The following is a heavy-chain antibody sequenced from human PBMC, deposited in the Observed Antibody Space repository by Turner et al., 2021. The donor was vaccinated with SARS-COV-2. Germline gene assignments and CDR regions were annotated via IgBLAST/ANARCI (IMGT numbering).Heavy chain of an antibody. CDR3: AREDNSGWGAFDI. Sequence: QVQLVQSGAEVKKPGASVTVSCKATGYTFTGYYVQWVRQAPGQGLELMGWINPNSGATNYAQKFQGRVTMTRDTAVSTAYMELSRLGSDDTAMYYCAREDNSGWGAFDIWGQGTMVTVSS. D-gene: IGHD6-19*01. V-gene: IGHV1-2*02. CDR1: GYTFTGYY. J-gene: IGHJ3*02. CDR2: INPNSGAT.